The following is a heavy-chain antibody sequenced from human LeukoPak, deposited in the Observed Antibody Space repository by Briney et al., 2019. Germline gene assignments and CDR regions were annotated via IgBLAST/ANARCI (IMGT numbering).Heavy chain of an antibody. CDR1: GFTFSDYY. Sequence: PGGSLRLSCEASGFTFSDYYMSWIRQAPGQGLEWVSYISSSGSTIYYAHSVKGRFTIPRDNAKNSLYLQMNSLRAEDTAVYYCARGEDYDFWSGYSVYWGQGTLVTVSS. D-gene: IGHD3-3*01. CDR2: ISSSGSTI. V-gene: IGHV3-11*01. J-gene: IGHJ4*02. CDR3: ARGEDYDFWSGYSVY.